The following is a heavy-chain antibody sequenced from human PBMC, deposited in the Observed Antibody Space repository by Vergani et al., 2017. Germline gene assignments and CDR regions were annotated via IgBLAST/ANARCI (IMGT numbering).Heavy chain of an antibody. D-gene: IGHD4-17*01. CDR1: GGSFSGYY. V-gene: IGHV4-34*01. CDR3: ARDSPVTTFWFDY. CDR2: INHSGST. J-gene: IGHJ4*02. Sequence: QVQLQQWGAGLLKPSETLSLTCAVYGGSFSGYYWSWIRQPPGKGLEWIGEINHSGSTNYNPSLKIRVTISVDTSKTQFSLKLSSVTAADTAVYYCARDSPVTTFWFDYWGQGTLVTVSS.